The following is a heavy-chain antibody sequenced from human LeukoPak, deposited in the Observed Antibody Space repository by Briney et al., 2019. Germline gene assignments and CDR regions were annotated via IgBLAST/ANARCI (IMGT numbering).Heavy chain of an antibody. CDR3: ARDSDWILFDY. V-gene: IGHV3-74*03. D-gene: IGHD2-2*03. CDR1: GFTFNTYW. CDR2: VNREGTTT. Sequence: GGSLRLSCAASGFTFNTYWMHWVRQAPGKGLVWVARVNREGTTTAYADSVKGRFIIFRDNSKNTLYLQMNNLRAEDTAVYYCARDSDWILFDYWGQGTPVTVSS. J-gene: IGHJ4*02.